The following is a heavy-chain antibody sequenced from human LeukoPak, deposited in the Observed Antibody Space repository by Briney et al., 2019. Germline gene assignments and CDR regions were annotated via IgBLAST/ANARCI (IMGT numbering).Heavy chain of an antibody. D-gene: IGHD3-10*01. J-gene: IGHJ4*02. Sequence: GGSLRLSCAASGFTFSNAWMSWVRQTPGKGLEWVGRVKSKTDGGTTVYAAPVKGRFTISRDDSKNTLYLQMNSLKTEDTAVYYCTTGGITMVRGVIITPDYWGQGALVTVSS. CDR3: TTGGITMVRGVIITPDY. CDR2: VKSKTDGGTT. CDR1: GFTFSNAW. V-gene: IGHV3-15*01.